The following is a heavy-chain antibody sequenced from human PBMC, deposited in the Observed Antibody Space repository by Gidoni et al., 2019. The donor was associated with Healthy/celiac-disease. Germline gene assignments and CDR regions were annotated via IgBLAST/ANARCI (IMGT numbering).Heavy chain of an antibody. Sequence: QVQLQESGPGLVKPSQTLSLTCTVSGGSISSGGYYWSWIRQHPGKGLEWIGFIYYSGSTYYNPSLKSRVTISVDTSKNQFSLKLSSVTAADTAVYYCARDTYCSGGSCYLDWGQGTLVTVSS. V-gene: IGHV4-31*03. CDR1: GGSISSGGYY. D-gene: IGHD2-15*01. J-gene: IGHJ4*02. CDR2: IYYSGST. CDR3: ARDTYCSGGSCYLD.